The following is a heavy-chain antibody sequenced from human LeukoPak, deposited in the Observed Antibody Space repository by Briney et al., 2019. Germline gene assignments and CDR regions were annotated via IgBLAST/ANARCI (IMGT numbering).Heavy chain of an antibody. Sequence: GGSLRLSCAASGFTFEDYTMHWVRQSPGKRLEWVSLISWDGGSTYYADSVKGRFTISRDNAKKSLYLQMNSLRAEDTAVYYCARAYSGTYGLGYYYMDVWGKGTTVTVSS. D-gene: IGHD1-26*01. J-gene: IGHJ6*03. CDR3: ARAYSGTYGLGYYYMDV. V-gene: IGHV3-43*01. CDR2: ISWDGGST. CDR1: GFTFEDYT.